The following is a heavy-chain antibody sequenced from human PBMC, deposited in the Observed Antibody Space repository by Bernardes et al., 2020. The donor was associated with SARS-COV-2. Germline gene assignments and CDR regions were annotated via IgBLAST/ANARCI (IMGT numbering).Heavy chain of an antibody. V-gene: IGHV1-24*01. CDR1: GYTLTALS. CDR2: FDPEDGET. D-gene: IGHD3-3*02. Sequence: ASLKVSCKVSGYTLTALSMHWVRQAPGKGLEWMGGFDPEDGETIYAQKFQGRVTMTEDTSTDTAYMELSSLRSEDTAVYYCATAYAIFGVVRVPDYWGQGTLVTVSS. CDR3: ATAYAIFGVVRVPDY. J-gene: IGHJ4*02.